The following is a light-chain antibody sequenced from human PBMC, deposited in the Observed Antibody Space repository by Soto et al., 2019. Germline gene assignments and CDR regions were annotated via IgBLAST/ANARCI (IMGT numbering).Light chain of an antibody. Sequence: DLQMTQSPSTLSASVGDRVTITCRASQSINSWLAWYQQKPGKAPKLLIYKASSLESGVPSRFSGSGSGTEFTLTISSLQPDDFATYYCQHYDRSSWTFGQGTKVEIK. J-gene: IGKJ1*01. CDR1: QSINSW. CDR2: KAS. V-gene: IGKV1-5*03. CDR3: QHYDRSSWT.